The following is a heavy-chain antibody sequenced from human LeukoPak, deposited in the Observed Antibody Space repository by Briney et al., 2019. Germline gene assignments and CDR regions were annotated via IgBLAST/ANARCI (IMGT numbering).Heavy chain of an antibody. CDR3: ARVLREYSSSSGDY. CDR1: GFMFSTFW. CDR2: ISFDGSST. D-gene: IGHD6-6*01. V-gene: IGHV3-74*01. Sequence: GGSLRLSCAASGFMFSTFWMHWVRQAPGKGLVWVSTISFDGSSTTYADSVKGRFTISRDNAKNTLYLQMNSLRAEDTAVYYCARVLREYSSSSGDYWGQGTLVTVSS. J-gene: IGHJ4*02.